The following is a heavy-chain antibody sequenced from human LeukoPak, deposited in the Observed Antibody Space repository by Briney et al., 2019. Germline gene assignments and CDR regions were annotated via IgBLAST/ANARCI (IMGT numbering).Heavy chain of an antibody. D-gene: IGHD3-22*01. CDR3: AGLVGRYSSGLYYYY. Sequence: SETLSLTCTVSGDSINSLDLWSWVRQSPGKGLEWIGEMYLSGTTHSNPSVKSRVTISIDKSKNQFFLNLSSVTAADTAVYYCAGLVGRYSSGLYYYY. J-gene: IGHJ6*03. V-gene: IGHV4-4*02. CDR1: GDSINSLDL. CDR2: MYLSGTT.